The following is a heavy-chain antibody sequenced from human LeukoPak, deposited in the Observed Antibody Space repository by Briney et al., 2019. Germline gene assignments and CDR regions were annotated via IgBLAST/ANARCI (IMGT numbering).Heavy chain of an antibody. J-gene: IGHJ4*02. Sequence: PTGGSLRLSCAASGFTFSSYSMNWVRQAPGKGLEWVAFIRYDGSNTYYADSVKGRFTISRDNSKNTMYLQMNSLRAEDTAVYYCAKDLIFWSGDYTGDYWGQGTLVTVSS. CDR2: IRYDGSNT. V-gene: IGHV3-30*02. CDR1: GFTFSSYS. D-gene: IGHD3-3*01. CDR3: AKDLIFWSGDYTGDY.